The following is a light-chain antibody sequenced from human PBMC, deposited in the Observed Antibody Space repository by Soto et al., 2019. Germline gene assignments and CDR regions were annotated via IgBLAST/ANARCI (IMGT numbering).Light chain of an antibody. CDR2: DAS. CDR1: QNIRSW. CDR3: QHYNGY. Sequence: DMPMTQSPTTLSASVGDRVTITCRASQNIRSWLAWYQQKPGKAPKVLIYDASTVESGVPSRFSGSGFGTEFTLTISSLQPDDFATYYCQHYNGYFGQGTKLEIK. V-gene: IGKV1-5*01. J-gene: IGKJ2*01.